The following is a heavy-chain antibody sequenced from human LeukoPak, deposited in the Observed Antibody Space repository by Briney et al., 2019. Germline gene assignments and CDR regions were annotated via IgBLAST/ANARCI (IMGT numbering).Heavy chain of an antibody. J-gene: IGHJ4*02. Sequence: PSQTLSLTRTVSGGSISSGDYYWSWIRQPPGKGPEWIGYIYYSGSTYYNPSLKSRVTISVDTSKNQFSLKLSSVTAADTAVYYCASNDFWSGFDYWGQGTLVTVSS. CDR2: IYYSGST. CDR3: ASNDFWSGFDY. D-gene: IGHD3-3*01. CDR1: GGSISSGDYY. V-gene: IGHV4-30-4*01.